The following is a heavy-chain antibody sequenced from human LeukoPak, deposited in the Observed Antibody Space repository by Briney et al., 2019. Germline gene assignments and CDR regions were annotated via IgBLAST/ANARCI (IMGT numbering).Heavy chain of an antibody. CDR3: ARLRGLMVYAAFDY. V-gene: IGHV4-39*01. CDR2: IYYSGST. J-gene: IGHJ4*02. Sequence: SETLSLTCTVSGGSISSSSYYWGWIRQPPGKGLEWIGSIYYSGSTYYNPSLKSRVTISVDTSKNQFSLKLSSVTAADTAVYYCARLRGLMVYAAFDYWGQGTLVTVSS. CDR1: GGSISSSSYY. D-gene: IGHD2-8*01.